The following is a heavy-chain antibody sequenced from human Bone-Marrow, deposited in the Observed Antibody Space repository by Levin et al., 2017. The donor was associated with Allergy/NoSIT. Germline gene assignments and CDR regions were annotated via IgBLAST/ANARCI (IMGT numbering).Heavy chain of an antibody. CDR3: ARAPEYSGYESSPEGFDY. Sequence: GESLKISCAASGFTFSSYAMHWVRQAPGKGLEWVAVISYDGSNKYYADSVKGRFTISRDNSKNTLYLQMNSLRAEDTAVYYCARAPEYSGYESSPEGFDYWGQGTLVTVSS. J-gene: IGHJ4*02. V-gene: IGHV3-30*04. D-gene: IGHD5-12*01. CDR1: GFTFSSYA. CDR2: ISYDGSNK.